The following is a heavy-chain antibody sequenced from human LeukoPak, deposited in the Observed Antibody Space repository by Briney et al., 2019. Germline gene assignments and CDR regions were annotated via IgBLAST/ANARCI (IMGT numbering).Heavy chain of an antibody. D-gene: IGHD3-10*01. J-gene: IGHJ3*02. Sequence: GGSLRLSCAASGFTFSSYSMNWVRQAPGKGLEWVSSISSSSSYIYYADSVKGRFTISRDNAKNSLYLQMNSLRAEDTAVYYCAINSGSYYAFDIWGQGTMVTVSS. CDR2: ISSSSSYI. CDR3: AINSGSYYAFDI. CDR1: GFTFSSYS. V-gene: IGHV3-21*01.